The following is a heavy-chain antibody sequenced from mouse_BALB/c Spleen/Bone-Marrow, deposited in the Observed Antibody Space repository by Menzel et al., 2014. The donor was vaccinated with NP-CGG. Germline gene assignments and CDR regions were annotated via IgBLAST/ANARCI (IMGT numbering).Heavy chain of an antibody. Sequence: EVKLVESGAGLVKPGASVKLSCTASGFNIXDTYMHWVKQRPEQGLEWIGRTDPANGNTKYDPKFQGKATITADTSSNTAYLQLSSLTSEDTAVYYCASYYYGRYFDVWGAGTTVTVSS. CDR2: TDPANGNT. CDR1: GFNIXDTY. J-gene: IGHJ1*01. CDR3: ASYYYGRYFDV. D-gene: IGHD1-1*01. V-gene: IGHV14-3*02.